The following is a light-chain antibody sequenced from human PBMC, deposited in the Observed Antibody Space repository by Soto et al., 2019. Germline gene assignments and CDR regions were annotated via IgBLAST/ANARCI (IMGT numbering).Light chain of an antibody. CDR1: QSVSSSY. J-gene: IGKJ4*01. CDR3: QQYGSSPALT. CDR2: GAS. V-gene: IGKV3-20*01. Sequence: EIVLTQSPGTLSLSPGERATLSCRARQSVSSSYLAWYQQKPGQAPRLLIDGASSRATGIPDRFSGSGSGTDFTLTISRLEPEDFAVYYCQQYGSSPALTFGGGTKVEIK.